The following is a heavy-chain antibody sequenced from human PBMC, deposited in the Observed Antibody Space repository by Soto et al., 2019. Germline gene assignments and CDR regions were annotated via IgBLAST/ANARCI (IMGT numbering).Heavy chain of an antibody. CDR2: IYFSGCT. J-gene: IGHJ5*02. V-gene: IGHV4-31*01. Sequence: QVQLQESGPGLVKPSQTLSLTCTVSGGSISSGGYYWRWIRQLPGKGLEWIGYIYFSGCTYYNPSLQSLLTISVDTSKNQFSLNLNSVSAADTAVYYCARSLPAIYGPELAYSSWGQGTLVTVSS. D-gene: IGHD3-3*02. CDR1: GGSISSGGYY. CDR3: ARSLPAIYGPELAYSS.